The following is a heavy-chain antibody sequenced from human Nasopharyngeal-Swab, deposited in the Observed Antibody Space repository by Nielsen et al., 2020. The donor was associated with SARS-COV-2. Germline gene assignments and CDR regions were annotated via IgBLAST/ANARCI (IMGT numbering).Heavy chain of an antibody. CDR3: AKSYSGSYFSAFDI. V-gene: IGHV3-30*18. D-gene: IGHD1-26*01. CDR2: ISYDGSNK. Sequence: GESLKISCEASGFIFSTFGMHWVRQVPGKGLERVAVISYDGSNKYYADSVKGRFTISRDNSKNTLYLQMNSLRAEDTAVYYCAKSYSGSYFSAFDIWGQGTMVTVSS. J-gene: IGHJ3*02. CDR1: GFIFSTFG.